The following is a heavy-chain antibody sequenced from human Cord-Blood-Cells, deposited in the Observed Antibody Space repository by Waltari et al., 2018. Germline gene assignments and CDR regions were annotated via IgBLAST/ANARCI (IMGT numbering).Heavy chain of an antibody. V-gene: IGHV4-34*01. CDR1: GGSFSGYY. CDR2: INHSVST. D-gene: IGHD3-22*01. J-gene: IGHJ3*02. CDR3: AITLYDSSGYYSDAFDI. Sequence: QVQLQQWGAGLLKPSETLSLTCAVYGGSFSGYYWSWIRQPPGKGLEWIGEINHSVSTNYNPSLKSRVTISVYTSKHQFSLRLSSVTAADTAVYYCAITLYDSSGYYSDAFDIWGQGTMVTVSS.